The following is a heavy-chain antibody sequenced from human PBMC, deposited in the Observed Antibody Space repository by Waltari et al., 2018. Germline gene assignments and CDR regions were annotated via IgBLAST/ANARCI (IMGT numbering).Heavy chain of an antibody. CDR1: GGSFSGYY. CDR3: ASQQLAIYYYYGMDV. V-gene: IGHV4-34*01. D-gene: IGHD6-13*01. CDR2: INHSGST. Sequence: QVQLQQWGAGLLKPSETLSLTCTVYGGSFSGYYWSWIRQPPGKGLEWIGEINHSGSTNDNPSLKSRVTISVDTSKNQFSLKLSSVTAADTAVYYCASQQLAIYYYYGMDVWGQGTTVTVSS. J-gene: IGHJ6*02.